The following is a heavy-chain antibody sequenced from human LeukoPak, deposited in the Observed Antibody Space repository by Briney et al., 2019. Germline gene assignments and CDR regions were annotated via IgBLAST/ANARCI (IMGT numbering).Heavy chain of an antibody. CDR3: ASERWFGELFYYYGMDV. J-gene: IGHJ6*02. CDR2: INPNSGGT. CDR1: GYTFTGLY. Sequence: ASVKVSCKASGYTFTGLYVHWVRQAPGQGLEWMGWINPNSGGTNYAQKFQGRVTMTRDTSISTAYMELSRLRSDDTAVYYCASERWFGELFYYYGMDVWGQGTTVTVSS. D-gene: IGHD3-10*01. V-gene: IGHV1-2*02.